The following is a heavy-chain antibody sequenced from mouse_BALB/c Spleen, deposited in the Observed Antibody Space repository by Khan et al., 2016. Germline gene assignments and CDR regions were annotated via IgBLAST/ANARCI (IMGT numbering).Heavy chain of an antibody. J-gene: IGHJ2*01. V-gene: IGHV1S34*01. CDR2: ISCYNGAT. D-gene: IGHD2-14*01. CDR3: ARGVRRREPFYFDY. CDR1: GYSFTGYY. Sequence: LVKTGASVKISCKASGYSFTGYYIHWVKQSHGKSLEWIGYISCYNGATNSNQKFKGKATFTVDTSSSTAYMQFNSLTSEDSAVYYCARGVRRREPFYFDYWGQGTTLTVSS.